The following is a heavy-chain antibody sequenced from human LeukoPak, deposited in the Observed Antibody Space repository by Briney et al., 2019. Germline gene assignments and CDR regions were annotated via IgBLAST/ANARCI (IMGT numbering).Heavy chain of an antibody. V-gene: IGHV3-7*01. CDR1: GFTFSSYW. D-gene: IGHD6-6*01. Sequence: GGSLRLSCAASGFTFSSYWMSWVRQAPGKGLEWVANIKQDGSEKYYVDSVKGRFTISRDNAKNSLYLQMNSLRAEDTAVYYCARSLYSSSSTAFDIWGQGTMVTVSS. CDR2: IKQDGSEK. J-gene: IGHJ3*02. CDR3: ARSLYSSSSTAFDI.